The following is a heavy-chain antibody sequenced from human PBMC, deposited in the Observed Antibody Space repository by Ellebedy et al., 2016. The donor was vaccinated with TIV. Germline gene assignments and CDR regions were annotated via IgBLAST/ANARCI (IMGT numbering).Heavy chain of an antibody. Sequence: SETLSLXXTVSGGSISSRSYYWGWIRQPPGKGLEWIGSIYYSGSTSYNPTLKSRVTISVDTSKNQFSLKLRSLTAADTALYYCVRGTVALQPLKYFDSWGQGPLVTVSS. CDR3: VRGTVALQPLKYFDS. J-gene: IGHJ4*02. CDR2: IYYSGST. CDR1: GGSISSRSYY. D-gene: IGHD6-19*01. V-gene: IGHV4-39*07.